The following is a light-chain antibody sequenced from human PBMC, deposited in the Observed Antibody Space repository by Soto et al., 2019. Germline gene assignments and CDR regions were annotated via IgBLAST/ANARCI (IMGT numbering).Light chain of an antibody. V-gene: IGKV3-20*01. CDR1: QSVSSSY. CDR2: GAS. J-gene: IGKJ4*01. Sequence: EIVLTQSPGTLSLSPGERATLSRRASQSVSSSYLAWYQQKPCQAPRLLIYGASSRATGIPDRCSGSGARTDFTLTISRLEPGDFAVYYCHLHDSSPLTFGGGTKVEIK. CDR3: HLHDSSPLT.